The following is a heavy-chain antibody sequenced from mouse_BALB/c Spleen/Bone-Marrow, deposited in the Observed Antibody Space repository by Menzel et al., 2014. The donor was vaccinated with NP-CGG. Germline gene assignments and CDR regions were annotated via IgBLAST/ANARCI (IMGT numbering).Heavy chain of an antibody. CDR2: INPGSGGT. J-gene: IGHJ4*01. CDR3: ARLRRGGFYTMDY. V-gene: IGHV1-54*01. Sequence: QVQLQQSGAEVVRPGTSVKVSCKASGYAFTNYLIEWVKRRPGQGLEWIGVINPGSGGTNYNEKFKGKATLTADKSSSTAYMQFSSLTSDDSAVYFCARLRRGGFYTMDYWGQGTSVTVSS. CDR1: GYAFTNYL. D-gene: IGHD2-12*01.